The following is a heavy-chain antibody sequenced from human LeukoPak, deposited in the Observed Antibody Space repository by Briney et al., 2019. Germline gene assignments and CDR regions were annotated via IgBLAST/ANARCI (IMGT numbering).Heavy chain of an antibody. D-gene: IGHD1-26*01. CDR3: ASESGALDY. CDR1: GGSISSGDYY. J-gene: IGHJ4*02. Sequence: SQTLSLTCTVSGGSISSGDYYWGWLRQPPGKGREWIGYIYYSGSTYYNPSLKSRVTISVDTSKNQCSLKLSSVTAADTAVYYCASESGALDYWGQGTLVTVSS. V-gene: IGHV4-30-4*08. CDR2: IYYSGST.